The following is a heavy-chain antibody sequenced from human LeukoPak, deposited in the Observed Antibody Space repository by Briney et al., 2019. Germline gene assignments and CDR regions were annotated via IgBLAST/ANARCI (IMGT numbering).Heavy chain of an antibody. V-gene: IGHV4-39*07. CDR3: ARGVIAAGGNDFDY. D-gene: IGHD6-13*01. Sequence: KASETLSLTCTVSGGSISSSSYYWGWIRQPPGKGLEWIGSIYYSGSTYYNPSLKSRVTMSVDTSKNQLSLKVISVTAADTAVYYCARGVIAAGGNDFDYWGQGTLVTVSS. J-gene: IGHJ4*02. CDR2: IYYSGST. CDR1: GGSISSSSYY.